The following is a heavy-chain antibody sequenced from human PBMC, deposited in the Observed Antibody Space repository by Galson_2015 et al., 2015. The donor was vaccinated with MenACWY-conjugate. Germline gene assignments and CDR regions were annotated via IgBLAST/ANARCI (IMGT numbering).Heavy chain of an antibody. CDR1: GYTFTTYY. D-gene: IGHD5-12*01. CDR2: IDPGSGGT. CDR3: AREDMIRGSGYDFDF. Sequence: SVKVSCKASGYTFTTYYMHWMRQAPGQGLEWMGRIDPGSGGTDFAQKFQGRVTMTRDTSISTAYTEFSRLRSDDTAVYYCAREDMIRGSGYDFDFWGQGTLVTVS. J-gene: IGHJ4*02. V-gene: IGHV1-2*06.